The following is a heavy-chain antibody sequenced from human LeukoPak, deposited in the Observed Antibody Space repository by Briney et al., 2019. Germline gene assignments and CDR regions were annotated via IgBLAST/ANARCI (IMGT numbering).Heavy chain of an antibody. Sequence: SETLSLTCAVYGGSFSGYHWSWIRQPPGKGLEWIGEINHSGSTNYNPSLKSRVTISVDTSKNQFSLKLSSVTAADTAVYYCARESVNDYWGQGTLVTVSS. D-gene: IGHD5/OR15-5a*01. CDR1: GGSFSGYH. CDR2: INHSGST. J-gene: IGHJ4*02. V-gene: IGHV4-34*01. CDR3: ARESVNDY.